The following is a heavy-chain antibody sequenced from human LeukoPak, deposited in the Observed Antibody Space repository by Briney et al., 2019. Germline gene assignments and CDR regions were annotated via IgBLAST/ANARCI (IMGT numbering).Heavy chain of an antibody. CDR1: EFDFFSYG. CDR2: IFTDGSTT. J-gene: IGHJ4*01. D-gene: IGHD2-21*02. Sequence: GGSLRLSCVASEFDFFSYGMQWVRQAPGKGLVWVSRIFTDGSTTTYADSVKGRFTISRDNAKNTLYLEMKSLRVEDTAVYYCARELPREVTLDYWGQGTLVTVST. V-gene: IGHV3-74*03. CDR3: ARELPREVTLDY.